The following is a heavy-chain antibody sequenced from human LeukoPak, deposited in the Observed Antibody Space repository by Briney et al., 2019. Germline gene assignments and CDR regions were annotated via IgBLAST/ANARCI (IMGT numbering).Heavy chain of an antibody. Sequence: GASVKVSCKASGYTFTSYYMHWVRQAPGQGLEWMGIINPSGGSTSYAQKFQGRVTMTRDTPTSTVYMELSSLRSEDTAVYYCARNYDFWSGYYTLGYWGQGTLVTVSS. CDR3: ARNYDFWSGYYTLGY. J-gene: IGHJ4*02. CDR1: GYTFTSYY. V-gene: IGHV1-46*01. D-gene: IGHD3-3*01. CDR2: INPSGGST.